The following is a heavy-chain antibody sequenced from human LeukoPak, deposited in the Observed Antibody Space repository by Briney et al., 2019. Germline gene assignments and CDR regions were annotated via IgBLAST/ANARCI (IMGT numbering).Heavy chain of an antibody. CDR3: ARAPADYGDPHFDY. CDR2: IIPIFGTA. J-gene: IGHJ4*02. Sequence: GASVKVSCKASGGTFSSYAISWVRQAPGQGLEWMGGIIPIFGTANYAQKFQGRVTITADKSTSTAYMELSSLRSEDTAVYNCARAPADYGDPHFDYWGQGTLVTVSS. V-gene: IGHV1-69*06. D-gene: IGHD4-17*01. CDR1: GGTFSSYA.